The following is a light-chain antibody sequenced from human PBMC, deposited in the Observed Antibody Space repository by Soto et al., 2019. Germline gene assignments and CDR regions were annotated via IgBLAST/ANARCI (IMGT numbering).Light chain of an antibody. J-gene: IGLJ3*02. CDR1: SSDIGTYNY. CDR2: EVS. V-gene: IGLV2-14*01. CDR3: SSYAARGM. Sequence: QSALTQPASVSGSPGQSITISCTGTSSDIGTYNYVSWYQQNPGKAPKLMIYEVSKRPSGVSNRFSGSKSGNTASLTVSGLQAEDEADYYCSSYAARGMFGGGTKLTVL.